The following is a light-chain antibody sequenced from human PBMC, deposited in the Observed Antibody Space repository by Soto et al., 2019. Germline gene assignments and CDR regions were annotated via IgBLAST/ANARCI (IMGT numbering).Light chain of an antibody. Sequence: DIQMTQSPSSLSASVGDRVTITCRASQGISNYLAWYQQQPGKVPKLLIYVASTLQSGVPSRFSGSGSGTDFILTISSRQPEDVATYYCLKYNSAPWTFGQGTKVEIQ. V-gene: IGKV1-27*01. CDR3: LKYNSAPWT. J-gene: IGKJ1*01. CDR2: VAS. CDR1: QGISNY.